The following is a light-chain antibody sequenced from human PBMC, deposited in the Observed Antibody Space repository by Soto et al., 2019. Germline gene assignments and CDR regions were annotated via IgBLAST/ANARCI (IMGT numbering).Light chain of an antibody. CDR1: NIGYKS. V-gene: IGLV3-21*02. J-gene: IGLJ1*01. Sequence: SYELTQPPSVSVAPGQTARITCGGNNIGYKSVHWYQQKPGQAPVLVVSDDIDRPSGIPERFPGSNSGNVATLTLSGVEAGDEADYFCQVWGSSSDNRHVFGTGTKVTVL. CDR3: QVWGSSSDNRHV. CDR2: DDI.